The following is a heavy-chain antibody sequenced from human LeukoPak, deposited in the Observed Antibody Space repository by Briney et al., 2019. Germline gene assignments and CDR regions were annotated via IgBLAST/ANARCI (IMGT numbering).Heavy chain of an antibody. D-gene: IGHD4-23*01. J-gene: IGHJ4*02. Sequence: SETLSLTCAVSGYSISSSNWWGWIRQPPGKGLEWIGYIYYSGNTHYNPSLKSRVTMSIDTSKNQFSLNLSSVTAVDTAIYYCAKSVEGGNSPFDYWGQGTLVTVSS. CDR2: IYYSGNT. V-gene: IGHV4-28*01. CDR1: GYSISSSNW. CDR3: AKSVEGGNSPFDY.